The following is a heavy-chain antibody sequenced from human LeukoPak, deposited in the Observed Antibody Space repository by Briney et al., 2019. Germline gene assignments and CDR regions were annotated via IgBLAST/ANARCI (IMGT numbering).Heavy chain of an antibody. V-gene: IGHV4-4*02. D-gene: IGHD6-13*01. J-gene: IGHJ2*01. Sequence: SETLSLTCVVSGASITSRIWWSWVRQPPGKGLEWIGEISHTGSIDYTPSLKSRATISLDKSKNQLSLNLTSVTAADTAMHYCARDNERRLTAAGTAAFDLWGRGTLVTVSS. CDR3: ARDNERRLTAAGTAAFDL. CDR1: GASITSRIW. CDR2: ISHTGSI.